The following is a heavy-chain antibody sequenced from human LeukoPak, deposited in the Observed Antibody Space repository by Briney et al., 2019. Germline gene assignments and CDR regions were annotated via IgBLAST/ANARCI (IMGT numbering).Heavy chain of an antibody. CDR1: GYTFTGYY. Sequence: ASVKVSCKASGYTFTGYYMHWVRQAPGQGLEWMGWINPNSGGTNYAQKFQGWVTMTRDTSISTAYMELSRLRSDDTAVYYCARASRFLEWLLDYWGLGTLVTVSS. CDR2: INPNSGGT. CDR3: ARASRFLEWLLDY. D-gene: IGHD3-3*01. J-gene: IGHJ4*02. V-gene: IGHV1-2*04.